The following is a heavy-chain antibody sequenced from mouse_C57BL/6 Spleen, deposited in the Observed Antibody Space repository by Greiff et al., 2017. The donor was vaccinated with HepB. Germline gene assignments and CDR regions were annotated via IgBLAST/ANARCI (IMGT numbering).Heavy chain of an antibody. CDR2: ISYDGSN. V-gene: IGHV3-6*01. CDR3: AYYYGSPWFAY. D-gene: IGHD1-1*01. CDR1: GYSITSGYY. Sequence: EVKLMESGPGLVKPSQSLSLTCSVTGYSITSGYYWNWIRQFPGNKLEWMGYISYDGSNNYNPSLKNRISITRDTSKNQFFLKLNSVTTEDTATYYCAYYYGSPWFAYWGQGTLVTVSA. J-gene: IGHJ3*01.